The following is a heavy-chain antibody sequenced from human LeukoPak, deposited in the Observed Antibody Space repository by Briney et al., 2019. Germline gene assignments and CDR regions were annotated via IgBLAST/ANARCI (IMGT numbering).Heavy chain of an antibody. V-gene: IGHV1-69*05. CDR2: IIPIFGTA. D-gene: IGHD5-24*01. Sequence: ASVKVSCKASGGTFSSYAISWVRQAPGQGLEWMGRIIPIFGTANYAQKFQGRVTITTDESTSTAYMELSSLRSEDTAVYYCASLGDGYNLDYWGQGTLVTVSS. CDR3: ASLGDGYNLDY. J-gene: IGHJ4*02. CDR1: GGTFSSYA.